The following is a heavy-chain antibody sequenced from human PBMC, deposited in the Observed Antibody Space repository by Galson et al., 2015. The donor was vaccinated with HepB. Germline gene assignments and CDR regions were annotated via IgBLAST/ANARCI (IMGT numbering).Heavy chain of an antibody. CDR1: GFIFSSYA. CDR2: ISYDGTNK. Sequence: SLRLSCAASGFIFSSYALHWVRQAPGKGLEWVAYISYDGTNKHYADSVKGRFTISRYKSKNTLYLHMNSQREEDTAVYYCARAGEYFFDYWGQGTLVTVSS. V-gene: IGHV3-30*04. J-gene: IGHJ4*02. CDR3: ARAGEYFFDY.